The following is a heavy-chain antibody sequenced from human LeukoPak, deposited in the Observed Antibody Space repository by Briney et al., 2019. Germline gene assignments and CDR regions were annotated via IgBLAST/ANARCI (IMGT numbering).Heavy chain of an antibody. CDR3: AKDFDSSGYYFEAYYFDX. D-gene: IGHD3-22*01. CDR2: IWYDGSNK. CDR1: GFTFSSYG. V-gene: IGHV3-33*06. Sequence: GRSLRLSCAASGFTFSSYGMHWVRQAPGKGLEWVAVIWYDGSNKYYADSVKGRFTISRDNSKNTLYLQMNSLRAEDTAVYYCAKDFDSSGYYFEAYYFDXWGQGTLVTVS. J-gene: IGHJ4*02.